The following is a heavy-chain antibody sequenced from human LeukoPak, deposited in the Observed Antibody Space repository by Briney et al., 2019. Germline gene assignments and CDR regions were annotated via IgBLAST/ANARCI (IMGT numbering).Heavy chain of an antibody. Sequence: GGSLRLSCAASGFIFSSFWMSWVRQAPGKGLEWVANIKQDGSEKYYVDSVKGRFTISRDNAKNSPYLQMNSLRAEDTAVYYCAILRYRSRYFDYWGHGTLVTVSS. CDR2: IKQDGSEK. D-gene: IGHD6-13*01. J-gene: IGHJ4*01. V-gene: IGHV3-7*05. CDR3: AILRYRSRYFDY. CDR1: GFIFSSFW.